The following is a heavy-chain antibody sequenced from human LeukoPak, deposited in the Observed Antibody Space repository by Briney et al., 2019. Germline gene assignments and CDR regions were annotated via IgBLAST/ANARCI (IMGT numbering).Heavy chain of an antibody. CDR2: FDPEDGET. V-gene: IGHV1-24*01. Sequence: GASVKVSCKVSGYTLTELSMHWVRQAPGKGLEWMGGFDPEDGETIYAQKFQGRVTMTEDTSTDTAYMELSSLRSEDTAVYYCATLLPLRYYYDSSGYYGVGWFDPWGQGTLVTVSS. J-gene: IGHJ5*02. CDR3: ATLLPLRYYYDSSGYYGVGWFDP. CDR1: GYTLTELS. D-gene: IGHD3-22*01.